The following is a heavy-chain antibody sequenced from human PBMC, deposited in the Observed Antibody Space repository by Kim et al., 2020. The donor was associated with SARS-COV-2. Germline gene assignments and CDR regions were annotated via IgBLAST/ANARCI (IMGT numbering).Heavy chain of an antibody. CDR3: ARVFGLSASFDF. J-gene: IGHJ4*01. CDR1: GYSFIGYY. V-gene: IGHV1-2*02. D-gene: IGHD3-16*01. Sequence: ASVKVSCKASGYSFIGYYIHWMRQAPGQGLEWMGWINPNNNSTNYSQKFQGRVTMTRDTSVSTAYMELSSLTSDDTAVYFCARVFGLSASFDFWGRGTLV. CDR2: INPNNNST.